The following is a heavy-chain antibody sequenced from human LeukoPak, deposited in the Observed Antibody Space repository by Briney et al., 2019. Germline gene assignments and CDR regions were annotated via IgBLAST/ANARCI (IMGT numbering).Heavy chain of an antibody. CDR2: IKQDGSEK. Sequence: GGSLRFSCAASGFTFRSYWMRWVHQAPGKGLEWVANIKQDGSEKNYVDSVKGRFTISRDNAKNSLYLQMNSLRAEDTAVYYCASGLELDYWGQGTLVTVSS. V-gene: IGHV3-7*03. CDR3: ASGLELDY. CDR1: GFTFRSYW. J-gene: IGHJ4*02.